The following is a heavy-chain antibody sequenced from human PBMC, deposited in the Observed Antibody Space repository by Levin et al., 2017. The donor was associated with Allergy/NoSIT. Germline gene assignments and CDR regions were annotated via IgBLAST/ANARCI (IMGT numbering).Heavy chain of an antibody. Sequence: GESLKISCKASGYTFTSYDINWVRQATGQGLEWMGWMNPNSGNTGYAQKFQGRVTMTRNTSISTAYMELSSLRSEDTAVYYCARGWGVGATVDYWGQGTLVTVSS. CDR2: MNPNSGNT. V-gene: IGHV1-8*01. CDR3: ARGWGVGATVDY. D-gene: IGHD1-26*01. J-gene: IGHJ4*02. CDR1: GYTFTSYD.